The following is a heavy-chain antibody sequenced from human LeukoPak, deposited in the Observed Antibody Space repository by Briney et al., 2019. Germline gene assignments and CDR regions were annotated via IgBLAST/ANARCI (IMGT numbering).Heavy chain of an antibody. CDR3: ARDRGFYCSSTSCYLFDN. V-gene: IGHV1-69*04. D-gene: IGHD2-2*01. CDR2: IIPILGIA. CDR1: GGTFSSYA. J-gene: IGHJ4*02. Sequence: SVKVSCKASGGTFSSYAISWVRQAPGQGLEWMGRIIPILGIANYAQKFQGRVTMTRDTSISTAYMELSRLRSDDTAVYYCARDRGFYCSSTSCYLFDNWGQGTLVTVSS.